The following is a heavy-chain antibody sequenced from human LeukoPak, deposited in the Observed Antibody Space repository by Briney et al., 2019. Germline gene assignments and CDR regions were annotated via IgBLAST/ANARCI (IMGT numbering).Heavy chain of an antibody. CDR1: GGSVSSASYY. D-gene: IGHD4-17*01. V-gene: IGHV4-61*01. J-gene: IGHJ4*02. Sequence: TSETLSLTCTVSGGSVSSASYYWSWIRQPPGKGFEWIGYYYYSGSTNYNPSLKSRVTISVNTSKNQFSLKLSSVTAADTAVYYCARDRGDYGDYVFDYWGRGTLVTVSS. CDR3: ARDRGDYGDYVFDY. CDR2: YYYSGST.